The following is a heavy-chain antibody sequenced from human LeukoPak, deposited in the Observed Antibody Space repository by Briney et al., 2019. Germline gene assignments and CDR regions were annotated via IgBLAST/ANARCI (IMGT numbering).Heavy chain of an antibody. V-gene: IGHV4-59*01. D-gene: IGHD6-19*01. J-gene: IGHJ4*02. Sequence: SETLSLTCTASGFSISSYYWSWIRQPPGKGLEWIGYIYYSGSTNYNPSLKSRVTISVDTSKNQFSLKLSSVTAADTAVYYCARARSGWWDPFDYWGQGTLVTVSS. CDR2: IYYSGST. CDR1: GFSISSYY. CDR3: ARARSGWWDPFDY.